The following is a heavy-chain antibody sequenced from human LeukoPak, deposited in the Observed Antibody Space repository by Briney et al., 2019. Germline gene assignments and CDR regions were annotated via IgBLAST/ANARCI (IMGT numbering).Heavy chain of an antibody. CDR1: GYSFTSYW. V-gene: IGHV5-10-1*01. CDR3: ARRFPGVSDGMDV. D-gene: IGHD2/OR15-2a*01. CDR2: IDPSDSYT. Sequence: GESLKISCKGSGYSFTSYWISWGRQMPGKGLEWMGRIDPSDSYTNYSPSFQGHVTISADNSISTAYLQWSSLNASDTAMYYCARRFPGVSDGMDVWGKGTTVTVSS. J-gene: IGHJ6*04.